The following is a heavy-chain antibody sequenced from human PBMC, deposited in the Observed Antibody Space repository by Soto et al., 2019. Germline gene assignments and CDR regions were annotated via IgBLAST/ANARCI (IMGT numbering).Heavy chain of an antibody. V-gene: IGHV4-39*02. CDR1: GGSMTTYSYY. CDR3: VTGGGCQLAIPSDY. CDR2: SDYTETT. J-gene: IGHJ4*02. Sequence: LQLQESGPGLVKPSETLSLTCTVSGGSMTTYSYYWGWIRQSPGKGLEWIGTSDYTETTFYNPSLKSRVTISVDTSQKQLPRNMTSVTAADTAVYYGVTGGGCQLAIPSDYWGQGTLVTVSS. D-gene: IGHD1-26*01.